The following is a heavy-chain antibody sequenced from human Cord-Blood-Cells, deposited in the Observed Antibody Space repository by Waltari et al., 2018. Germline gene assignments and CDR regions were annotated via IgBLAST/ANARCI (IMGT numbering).Heavy chain of an antibody. V-gene: IGHV1-2*02. Sequence: QVQLVQSGAEVKKPGASVKASCKAYGYTFTGHSMHWVRQAPGQGLEWMGWINPNSGGTNYAQKFQGRVTMTRDTSISTAYMELSRLRSDDTAVYYCARVGLTGDYWYFDLWGRGTLVTVSS. CDR2: INPNSGGT. CDR1: GYTFTGHS. J-gene: IGHJ2*01. CDR3: ARVGLTGDYWYFDL. D-gene: IGHD7-27*01.